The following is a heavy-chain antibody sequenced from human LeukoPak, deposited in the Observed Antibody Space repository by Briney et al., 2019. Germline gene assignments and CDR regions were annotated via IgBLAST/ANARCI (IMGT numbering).Heavy chain of an antibody. D-gene: IGHD6-19*01. CDR3: ARWFTSGRGFFDY. Sequence: GGSLRLSCAASGFTFSHYSMNWVRQAPGKGLEWVSYISSSTIIYYADSVKGRFTISRDNAKNSLYLQMNSLRDEDTAVYYCARWFTSGRGFFDYWGQGIPVTVSS. V-gene: IGHV3-48*02. CDR2: ISSSTII. J-gene: IGHJ4*02. CDR1: GFTFSHYS.